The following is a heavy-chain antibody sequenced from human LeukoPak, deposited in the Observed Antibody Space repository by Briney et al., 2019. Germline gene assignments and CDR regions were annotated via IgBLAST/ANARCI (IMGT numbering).Heavy chain of an antibody. CDR2: MNPNSGNT. CDR1: GYTFTSCD. Sequence: ASVTVSFKASGYTFTSCDINWVRQATGQGLEWMGWMNPNSGNTGYGHRFQGRITMTRDISIGTAYMELSNLTSEDTAIYYCTRGSSGRRDNWGQGTLVTVS. J-gene: IGHJ4*02. V-gene: IGHV1-8*01. D-gene: IGHD6-19*01. CDR3: TRGSSGRRDN.